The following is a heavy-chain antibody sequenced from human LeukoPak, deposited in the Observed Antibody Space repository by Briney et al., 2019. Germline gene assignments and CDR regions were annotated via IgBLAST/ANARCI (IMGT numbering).Heavy chain of an antibody. CDR3: ARSSVNIAVAGTFDD. V-gene: IGHV4-59*12. CDR2: IYYSGST. CDR1: GGSISSYY. Sequence: PSETLSLTCTVSGGSISSYYWSWIRQPPGKGLEWIGYIYYSGSTNYNPSLKSRVTISVDTSKNQFSLKLSSVTAADTAVYYCARSSVNIAVAGTFDDWGQGTLVTVSS. J-gene: IGHJ4*02. D-gene: IGHD6-19*01.